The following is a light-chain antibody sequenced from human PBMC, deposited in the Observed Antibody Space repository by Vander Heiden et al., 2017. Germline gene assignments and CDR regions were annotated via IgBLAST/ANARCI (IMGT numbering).Light chain of an antibody. CDR1: SSTIGAGYD. CDR3: QSYDSSLSGSV. CDR2: GNS. Sequence: QSLLPQPPSASGAPGQWVTISCTWSSSTIGAGYDVHWYQQLPGTAPKLLIYGNSNRPSGVPDRFSGSKSGTSASLAITGLQAEDEADYYCQSYDSSLSGSVFGGGTKLTVL. J-gene: IGLJ2*01. V-gene: IGLV1-40*01.